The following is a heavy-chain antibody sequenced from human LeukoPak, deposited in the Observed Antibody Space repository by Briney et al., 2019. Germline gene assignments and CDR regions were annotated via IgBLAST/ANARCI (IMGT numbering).Heavy chain of an antibody. CDR3: AKVPYDFWSGYYF. D-gene: IGHD3-3*01. J-gene: IGHJ3*01. CDR2: ISGSGGST. Sequence: GGSLRLSCAASGFTFSSYAMSWVRQAPGKGLEWVSAISGSGGSTYYADSVKGRFTISRDNSKNTLYLQMNSLRAEYTAVYYCAKVPYDFWSGYYFWGQGTMVTVSS. V-gene: IGHV3-23*01. CDR1: GFTFSSYA.